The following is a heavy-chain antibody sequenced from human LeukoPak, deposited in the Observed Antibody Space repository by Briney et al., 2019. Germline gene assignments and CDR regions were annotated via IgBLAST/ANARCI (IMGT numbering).Heavy chain of an antibody. Sequence: SVKVSCKASGGTFSSYAISWVRQAPGQGLEWMGGIIPIFGTANYAQNFQGRVTITADKSTSTAYMELSSLRSEDTAVYYCARVPPIYNWNDFMYYFDYWGQGTLVTVSS. CDR1: GGTFSSYA. CDR2: IIPIFGTA. J-gene: IGHJ4*02. D-gene: IGHD1-1*01. CDR3: ARVPPIYNWNDFMYYFDY. V-gene: IGHV1-69*06.